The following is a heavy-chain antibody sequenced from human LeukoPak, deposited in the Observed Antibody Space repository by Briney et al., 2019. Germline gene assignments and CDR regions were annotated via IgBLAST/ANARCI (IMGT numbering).Heavy chain of an antibody. J-gene: IGHJ5*02. CDR3: AIRFCTGGSCYYRVPWFDP. CDR1: GHTLTELS. V-gene: IGHV1-24*01. CDR2: FDREDDET. Sequence: ASVKVSCKVSGHTLTELSMHWVRQAPGKGLEWMGGFDREDDETIFAQKFQGRVTMTKDTSTDTSYMELSSLRSEDTAVYYCAIRFCTGGSCYYRVPWFDPWGQGTLVTVSS. D-gene: IGHD2-15*01.